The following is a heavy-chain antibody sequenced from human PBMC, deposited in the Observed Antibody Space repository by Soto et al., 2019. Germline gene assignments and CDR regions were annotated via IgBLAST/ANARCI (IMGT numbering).Heavy chain of an antibody. Sequence: GGSLRLSCAASGFTFSSYGMHWVSQAPGKGLEWVAVIWYDGSNKYYADSVKGRFTISRDNSKNTLYLQMNSLRAEDTAVYYCARDFEGELLTFIFDYWGQGT. CDR1: GFTFSSYG. J-gene: IGHJ4*02. D-gene: IGHD1-26*01. V-gene: IGHV3-33*01. CDR2: IWYDGSNK. CDR3: ARDFEGELLTFIFDY.